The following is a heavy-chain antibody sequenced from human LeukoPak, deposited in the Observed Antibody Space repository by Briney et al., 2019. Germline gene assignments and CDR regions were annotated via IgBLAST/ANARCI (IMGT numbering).Heavy chain of an antibody. CDR1: GFTFSGYT. Sequence: PGGSLRLSCAASGFTFSGYTMNWVRQAPGKGLEWVSAISGSGGSTYYADSVKGRFTISRDNSKNMLCLQMYSLRAEDTALYYCAKGVSLNRIDYWGQGTLVTVSS. D-gene: IGHD1-14*01. J-gene: IGHJ4*02. CDR3: AKGVSLNRIDY. CDR2: ISGSGGST. V-gene: IGHV3-23*01.